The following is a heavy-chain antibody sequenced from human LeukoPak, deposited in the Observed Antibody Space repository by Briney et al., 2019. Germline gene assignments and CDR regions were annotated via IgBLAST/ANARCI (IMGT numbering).Heavy chain of an antibody. CDR3: ARGPYDILTGPIGMDV. CDR2: IYTSGST. D-gene: IGHD3-9*01. V-gene: IGHV4-61*02. J-gene: IGHJ6*04. CDR1: GGSISSGSYY. Sequence: SETLSLTCTVSGGSISSGSYYWSWIRQPAGKGLEWIGRIYTSGSTNYNPSLKSRVTISVDTSKNQFSLKLSSVTAADTAVYYCARGPYDILTGPIGMDVWGKGTTVTVSS.